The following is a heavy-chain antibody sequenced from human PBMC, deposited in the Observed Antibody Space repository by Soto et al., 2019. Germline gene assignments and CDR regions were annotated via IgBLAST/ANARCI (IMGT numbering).Heavy chain of an antibody. V-gene: IGHV4-61*01. CDR2: IYYSGST. Sequence: GPGPRPPSETLSLTCTVSGGSVSSGSYYWSWIRQPPGKGLEWIGYIYYSGSTNYNPSLKSRVTISVDTSKNQFSLKLSSVTAADTAVYYCAARGYSSSWYGSGYYYVMDVWGQGTTVTVSS. D-gene: IGHD6-13*01. CDR3: AARGYSSSWYGSGYYYVMDV. J-gene: IGHJ6*02. CDR1: GGSVSSGSYY.